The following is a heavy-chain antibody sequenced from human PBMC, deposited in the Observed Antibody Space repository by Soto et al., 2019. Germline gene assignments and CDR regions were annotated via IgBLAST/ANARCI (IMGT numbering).Heavy chain of an antibody. CDR2: IYYSGST. Sequence: SETLSLTCTVSGGSIRDYYWGWIRQSPGKGLEWIGYIYYSGSTYYNPSLKSRVTISVDTSKNQFSLKLSSVTAADTAVYYCARGLTPSGYYDYWGQGTLVTVSS. CDR1: GGSIRDYY. V-gene: IGHV4-59*01. J-gene: IGHJ4*02. D-gene: IGHD3-22*01. CDR3: ARGLTPSGYYDY.